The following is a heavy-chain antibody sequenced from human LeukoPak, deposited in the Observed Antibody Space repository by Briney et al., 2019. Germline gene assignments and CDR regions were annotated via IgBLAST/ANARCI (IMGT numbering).Heavy chain of an antibody. CDR2: INPNSGGT. CDR1: GYTFTGYY. D-gene: IGHD4-11*01. J-gene: IGHJ4*02. V-gene: IGHV1-2*02. CDR3: ARVHDYSNYCLGY. Sequence: GASVKVSCKASGYTFTGYYMHWVRQAPGQGLEWMGWINPNSGGTNYAQKFQGRVTMTRDTSISTAYMELSRLRSDDTAVYYCARVHDYSNYCLGYWGQGTLVTVSS.